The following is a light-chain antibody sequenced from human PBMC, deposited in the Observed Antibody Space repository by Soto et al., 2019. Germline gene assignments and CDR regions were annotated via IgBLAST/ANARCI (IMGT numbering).Light chain of an antibody. CDR3: QHYYSSLVI. J-gene: IGKJ3*01. V-gene: IGKV3-20*01. Sequence: EIVLTQSPGTLSLSPGERGTLSCRASQSLSSSYLAWYQQKPGQAPRLLIYGGSTRATGIPDRFSGSGSGTDFTLTISRLEPEDFAVYYCQHYYSSLVIFGPGTKVDIK. CDR1: QSLSSSY. CDR2: GGS.